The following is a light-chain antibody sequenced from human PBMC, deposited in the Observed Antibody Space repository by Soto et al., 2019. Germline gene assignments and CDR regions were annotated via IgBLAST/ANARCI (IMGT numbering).Light chain of an antibody. CDR1: SSDVGGYNY. CDR2: EVS. J-gene: IGLJ3*02. V-gene: IGLV2-8*01. Sequence: QSALTRPPSASGSPGQSVTISCTGTSSDVGGYNYVSWYQQHPGKAPKLMIYEVSNRPSGVPHRFSGSKSGNTASLTVSGLQAEDEADYYCSSYAGSNNWVFGGGTKLTVL. CDR3: SSYAGSNNWV.